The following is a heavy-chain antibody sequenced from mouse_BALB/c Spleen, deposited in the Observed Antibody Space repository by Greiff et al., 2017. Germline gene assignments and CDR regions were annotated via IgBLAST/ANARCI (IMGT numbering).Heavy chain of an antibody. CDR3: ASFITAGFDY. CDR2: IDPANGNT. J-gene: IGHJ2*01. D-gene: IGHD1-1*01. Sequence: VQLKESGAELVKPGASVKLSCTASGFNIKDTYLHWVKQRPEQGLEWIGRIDPANGNTKYDPNFQAKATITADTSSNTAYLQLSSLTSEDTAVYYCASFITAGFDYWGQGTTRTVSS. CDR1: GFNIKDTY. V-gene: IGHV14-3*02.